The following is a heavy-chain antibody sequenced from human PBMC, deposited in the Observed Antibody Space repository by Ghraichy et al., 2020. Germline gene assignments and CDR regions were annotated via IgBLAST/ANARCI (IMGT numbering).Heavy chain of an antibody. CDR3: AKDSDGTGWFEGIDY. V-gene: IGHV3-9*01. Sequence: SLNISCAASGFKFDAFALHWVRQAPGKGLEWVSGISWNSRSITYAGSVKGRFTTSRDNAKNSLYLHMNSLRIEDTALYYCAKDSDGTGWFEGIDYWGQGTLITVSS. CDR1: GFKFDAFA. D-gene: IGHD3-10*01. CDR2: ISWNSRSI. J-gene: IGHJ4*02.